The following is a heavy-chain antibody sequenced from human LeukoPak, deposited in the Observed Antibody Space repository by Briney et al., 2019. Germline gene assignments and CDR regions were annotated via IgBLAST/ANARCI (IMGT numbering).Heavy chain of an antibody. CDR3: APSSIAARNFDY. CDR2: INPNSGGT. D-gene: IGHD6-6*01. J-gene: IGHJ4*02. Sequence: ASVKASCKASGYTFTGYYMHWVRQAPGQGLEWMGWINPNSGGTNYAQKFQGRVTMTRDTSISTAYMELSRLRSDDTAVYYCAPSSIAARNFDYWGQGTLVTVSS. CDR1: GYTFTGYY. V-gene: IGHV1-2*02.